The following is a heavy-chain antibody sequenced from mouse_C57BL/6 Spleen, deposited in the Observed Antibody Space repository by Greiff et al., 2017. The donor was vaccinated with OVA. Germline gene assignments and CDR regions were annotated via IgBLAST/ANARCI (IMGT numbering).Heavy chain of an antibody. CDR2: IDPSDSYT. V-gene: IGHV1-50*01. J-gene: IGHJ4*01. CDR1: GYTFTSYW. Sequence: QVQLQQPGAELVKPGASVKLSCKASGYTFTSYWMQWVKQRPGQGLEWIGEIDPSDSYTNYNQKFKGKATLTVDTSSSTAYMQLSSLTSEDSAVYDCARSSLLYYAMDYWGQGTSVTVSS. D-gene: IGHD6-5*01. CDR3: ARSSLLYYAMDY.